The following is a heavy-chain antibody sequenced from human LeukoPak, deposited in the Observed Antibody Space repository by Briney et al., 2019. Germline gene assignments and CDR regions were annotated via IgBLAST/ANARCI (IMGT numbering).Heavy chain of an antibody. CDR3: SKGGTSGSNRKYYFDS. Sequence: PGGSLRLSCTASGFLFDDYAMHWVRQAPGKGLEWVSGISWDSDNIAYADSVKGRFTISRDNAKNSLYLQMNSLRPEDTALYYCSKGGTSGSNRKYYFDSWGQGTLVTVSA. D-gene: IGHD2-15*01. CDR1: GFLFDDYA. CDR2: ISWDSDNI. J-gene: IGHJ4*02. V-gene: IGHV3-9*01.